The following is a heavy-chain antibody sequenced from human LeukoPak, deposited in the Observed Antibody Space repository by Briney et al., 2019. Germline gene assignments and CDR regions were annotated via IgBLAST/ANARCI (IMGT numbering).Heavy chain of an antibody. CDR3: ARDLHGSRGEFDY. J-gene: IGHJ4*02. D-gene: IGHD3-10*01. CDR2: TYYKSMWYN. V-gene: IGHV6-1*01. Sequence: SQTLSLTCDISGDSVSSNSVIWNWIRQSPSRGLEWLGRTYYKSMWYNDYATSVQSRITINSDTSRNQFSLQLNSVTPEDTAVYYCARDLHGSRGEFDYWGQGTLVTVSS. CDR1: GDSVSSNSVI.